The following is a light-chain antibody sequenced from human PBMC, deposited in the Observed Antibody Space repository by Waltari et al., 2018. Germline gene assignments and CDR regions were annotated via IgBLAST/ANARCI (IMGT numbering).Light chain of an antibody. V-gene: IGKV3-11*01. CDR2: DTS. CDR1: QSVTNY. Sequence: SCRASQSVTNYLAWYQQKPGQAPRLLIYDTSNRATGIPARFSGSGFGTDFTLTISSLEPEDFAVYYCQQRRDWPRTFGGGTKVEIK. CDR3: QQRRDWPRT. J-gene: IGKJ4*01.